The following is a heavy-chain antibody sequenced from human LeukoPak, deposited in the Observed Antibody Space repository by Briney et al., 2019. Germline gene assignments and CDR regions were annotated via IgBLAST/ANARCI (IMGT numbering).Heavy chain of an antibody. J-gene: IGHJ4*02. D-gene: IGHD1-26*01. CDR1: GFAFSNYA. V-gene: IGHV3-23*01. Sequence: PGGSLRLSCTASGFAFSNYAMNWVRQAPGKGLEWVSGISGFNTYYADSVRGRFTISRDNSRNVMYLQMNSLRAEDTAVYYCARDGGRNFDYWGQGTLVTVSS. CDR2: ISGFNT. CDR3: ARDGGRNFDY.